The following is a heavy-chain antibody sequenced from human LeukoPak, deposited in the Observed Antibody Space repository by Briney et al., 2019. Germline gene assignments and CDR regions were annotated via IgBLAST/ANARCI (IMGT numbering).Heavy chain of an antibody. CDR2: ISYDGSNK. D-gene: IGHD5-18*01. J-gene: IGHJ4*02. V-gene: IGHV3-30*18. CDR1: GFTFSSYG. Sequence: PGGSLRLSCAASGFTFSSYGMHWVRQAPGKGLEWVAVISYDGSNKYYADSVKGRFTISRDNSKNTLYLQMNSLRAEDTAVYYCAKDRGSGYSYGYYWGQGTLVTVSS. CDR3: AKDRGSGYSYGYY.